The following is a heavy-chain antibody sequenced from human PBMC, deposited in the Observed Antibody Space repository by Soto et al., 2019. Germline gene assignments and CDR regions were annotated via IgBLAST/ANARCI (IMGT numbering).Heavy chain of an antibody. Sequence: PSETLSLTCTVSGGSISSYYWSWIRQPPGKGLEWIGYIYYRGSTKNNPSLRSRVTTSVDTSKNQFSLKLSSVTAADTAVYYCARHRRDIVVVPAAKLRYYYYYYMDVWGKGTTVTVSS. CDR3: ARHRRDIVVVPAAKLRYYYYYYMDV. D-gene: IGHD2-2*01. CDR1: GGSISSYY. V-gene: IGHV4-59*08. CDR2: IYYRGST. J-gene: IGHJ6*03.